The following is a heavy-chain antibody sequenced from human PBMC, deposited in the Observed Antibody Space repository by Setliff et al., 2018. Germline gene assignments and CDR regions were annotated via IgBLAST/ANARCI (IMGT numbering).Heavy chain of an antibody. Sequence: ASVKVSCKASGYTFTSYYMHWVRQAPGQGLEWMGIINPSGGSTSYAQKFQGRVTMTRDTSTSTVYMELSSLRSEDTAVYYCASSRDYNFWSGYLGEGLMDVWGQGTTVTVSS. CDR3: ASSRDYNFWSGYLGEGLMDV. CDR2: INPSGGST. V-gene: IGHV1-46*01. CDR1: GYTFTSYY. J-gene: IGHJ6*02. D-gene: IGHD3-3*01.